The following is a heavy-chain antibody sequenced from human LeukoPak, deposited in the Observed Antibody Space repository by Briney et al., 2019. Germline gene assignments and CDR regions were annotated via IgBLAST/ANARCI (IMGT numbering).Heavy chain of an antibody. V-gene: IGHV3-30*02. D-gene: IGHD6-13*01. CDR2: VRHDGTNE. CDR3: AKGGYSSSWYPFDY. Sequence: GGSLRLSCAASGFIFSSYGMHWVRQAPGKGLEWVAFVRHDGTNEDYADSVKGRFTVSRDNSKNTLYLQMNSLRAEDTAVYYCAKGGYSSSWYPFDYWGQGTLVTVSS. CDR1: GFIFSSYG. J-gene: IGHJ4*02.